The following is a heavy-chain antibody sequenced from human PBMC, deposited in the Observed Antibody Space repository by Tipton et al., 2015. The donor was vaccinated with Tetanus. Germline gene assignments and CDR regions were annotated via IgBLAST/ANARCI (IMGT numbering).Heavy chain of an antibody. CDR3: ARDRDYYGSGSRGMDV. Sequence: LRLSCTVSSGSIRSYYWSWIRQPPGTGLEWIGYVYSSGSTYYNPSLKGRVTISVDTSTTQFSLRLNSVTAADTAVYYCARDRDYYGSGSRGMDVWGQGTRVTVSS. D-gene: IGHD3-10*01. V-gene: IGHV4-59*01. J-gene: IGHJ6*02. CDR1: SGSIRSYY. CDR2: VYSSGST.